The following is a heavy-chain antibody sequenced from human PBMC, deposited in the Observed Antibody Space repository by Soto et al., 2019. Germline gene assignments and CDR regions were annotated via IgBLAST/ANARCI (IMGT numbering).Heavy chain of an antibody. CDR1: GFTFSSYA. V-gene: IGHV3-23*01. CDR3: AKDSTYYYGSGSYSWFDP. J-gene: IGHJ5*02. Sequence: GGSLRLSCAASGFTFSSYAMSWVRQAPGKGLEWVSAISGSGGSTYYADSVKGRFTISRDNSKNTLYLQMNSLRAEDTAVYYCAKDSTYYYGSGSYSWFDPWGQGTLVTVSS. D-gene: IGHD3-10*01. CDR2: ISGSGGST.